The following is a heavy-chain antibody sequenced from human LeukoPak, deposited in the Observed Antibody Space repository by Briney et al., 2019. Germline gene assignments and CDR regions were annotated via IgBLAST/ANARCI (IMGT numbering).Heavy chain of an antibody. D-gene: IGHD2-2*01. V-gene: IGHV3-9*01. Sequence: GRSLRLSCAASGFTFEDHVMHWVRQAPGKGLEGVSSISRSGDRMGYADAVKGRFTISRDNAKNSLFLQMNSLRVEDTALYYCAKDLGGSATTVWGQGTLVTVSS. CDR2: ISRSGDRM. CDR3: AKDLGGSATTV. CDR1: GFTFEDHV. J-gene: IGHJ4*02.